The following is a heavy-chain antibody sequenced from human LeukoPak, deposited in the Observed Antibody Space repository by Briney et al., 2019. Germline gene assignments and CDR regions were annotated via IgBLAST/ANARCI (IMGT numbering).Heavy chain of an antibody. CDR1: GFTFSSYW. D-gene: IGHD4-23*01. CDR3: AANGGPFDF. CDR2: INQHGTDK. V-gene: IGHV3-7*05. J-gene: IGHJ4*02. Sequence: GGSLRLSCAASGFTFSSYWMSWVRQAPGKGLEWVANINQHGTDKYYVDSVRGRFTISRDNAKNSLYLQMNSLRAEDTAVYYCAANGGPFDFWGQGTLVTVSS.